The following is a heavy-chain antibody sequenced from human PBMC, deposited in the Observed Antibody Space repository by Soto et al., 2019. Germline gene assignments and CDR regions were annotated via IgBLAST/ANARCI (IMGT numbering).Heavy chain of an antibody. CDR3: ARQGGITMVRGVINNFDY. V-gene: IGHV4-39*01. J-gene: IGHJ4*02. D-gene: IGHD3-10*01. Sequence: QLQLQESGPGLVKPSETLSLTCTVSGGSISSSSYYWGWIRQPPGKGLEWIGSIYYSGSTYYNPSLKSRVTISVDTSKNQFSLKLSSVTAADTAVYYCARQGGITMVRGVINNFDYWGQGTLVTVSS. CDR2: IYYSGST. CDR1: GGSISSSSYY.